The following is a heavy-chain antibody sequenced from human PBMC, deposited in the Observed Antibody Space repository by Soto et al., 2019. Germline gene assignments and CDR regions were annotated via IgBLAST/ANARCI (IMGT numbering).Heavy chain of an antibody. CDR2: INPGNGKA. D-gene: IGHD3-16*02. CDR1: GYTFTSYA. Sequence: ASVKVSCKASGYTFTSYAMNWVRQAPGQRLERMGWINPGNGKAKYSQKFQGRVTITTDKSTSTAYTELSSLRSEDTAVYYCARFNDYVWGSYRYYYYYGMDVWGQGTTVTVSS. V-gene: IGHV1-3*01. J-gene: IGHJ6*02. CDR3: ARFNDYVWGSYRYYYYYGMDV.